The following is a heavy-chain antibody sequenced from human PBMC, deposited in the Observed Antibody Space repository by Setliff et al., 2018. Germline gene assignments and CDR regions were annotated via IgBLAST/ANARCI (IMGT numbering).Heavy chain of an antibody. CDR2: VSPIDDGKP. D-gene: IGHD1-20*01. Sequence: ASVKVSCKASGYSFTSYDINWVRLAAGQGLEWMGWVSPIDDGKPGYAQKFQGRVTITWVTSISTAYMELSSLRSDDTAVYYCAKGGNITRETYYYYGMDVWGQGTTVTVSS. CDR3: AKGGNITRETYYYYGMDV. CDR1: GYSFTSYD. J-gene: IGHJ6*02. V-gene: IGHV1-8*01.